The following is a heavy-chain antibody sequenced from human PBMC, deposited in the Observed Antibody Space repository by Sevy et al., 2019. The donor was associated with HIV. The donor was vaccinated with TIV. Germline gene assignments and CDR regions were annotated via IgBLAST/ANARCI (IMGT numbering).Heavy chain of an antibody. J-gene: IGHJ6*02. Sequence: APVKVSCKASGYTFTSYGISWVRQAPGQGLEWMGWISAYNGNTNYAQKLQGRVTMTTDTSTSTAYMELRSLRSDDTAVYYCARDQYPYSSSSPRGYYYYGMDVWGQGTTVTVSS. CDR2: ISAYNGNT. CDR3: ARDQYPYSSSSPRGYYYYGMDV. CDR1: GYTFTSYG. V-gene: IGHV1-18*01. D-gene: IGHD6-6*01.